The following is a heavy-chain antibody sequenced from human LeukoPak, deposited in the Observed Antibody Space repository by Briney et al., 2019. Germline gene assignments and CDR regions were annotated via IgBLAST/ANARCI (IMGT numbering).Heavy chain of an antibody. CDR3: AELGITMIGGV. D-gene: IGHD3-10*02. Sequence: GGSLRLSCAASEFSVGSNYMTWVRQAPGKGLEWVAVISYDGSNKYYADSVKGRFTISRDNAKNSLYLQMNSLRAEDTAVYYCAELGITMIGGVWGKGTTVTISS. J-gene: IGHJ6*04. CDR1: EFSVGSNY. V-gene: IGHV3-30*18. CDR2: ISYDGSNK.